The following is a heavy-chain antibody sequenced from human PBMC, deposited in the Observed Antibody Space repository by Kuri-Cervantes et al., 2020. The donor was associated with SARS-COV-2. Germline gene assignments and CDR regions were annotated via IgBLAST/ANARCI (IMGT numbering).Heavy chain of an antibody. D-gene: IGHD3-16*01. CDR2: TRYDGNNQ. CDR3: ARDSAAWVWGDACDV. Sequence: GESLKISCAASGFTFKTYGMHWVRQAPGKGLEWVAFTRYDGNNQYYGDSVKGRLSISRDNSKNTLYLHMNSLRAEDTAVYFCARDSAAWVWGDACDVWGQGTMVTVSS. J-gene: IGHJ3*01. CDR1: GFTFKTYG. V-gene: IGHV3-30*02.